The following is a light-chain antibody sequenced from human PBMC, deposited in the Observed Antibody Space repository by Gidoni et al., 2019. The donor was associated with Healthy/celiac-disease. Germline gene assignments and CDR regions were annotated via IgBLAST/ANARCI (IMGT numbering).Light chain of an antibody. CDR1: QSISSY. J-gene: IGKJ4*01. V-gene: IGKV1-39*01. Sequence: DIQMTQSPSSLSASVGDRVTITCRASQSISSYLNWYQQKPGKAPKLLIYAASSLQSGVPSRFRGSGSGTDFTLTISSLQPEDFATYYCQQSYSTLLTFXGXTKVXIK. CDR2: AAS. CDR3: QQSYSTLLT.